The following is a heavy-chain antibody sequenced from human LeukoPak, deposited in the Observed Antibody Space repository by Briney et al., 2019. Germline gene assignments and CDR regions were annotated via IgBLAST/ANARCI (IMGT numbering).Heavy chain of an antibody. J-gene: IGHJ4*02. CDR3: ARGLLGVSSGYYYFDY. V-gene: IGHV4-59*01. Sequence: SEALSLTCTVSGASISNNYWNWIRQPPGKGLEWIGYVYYSGSTNYNPSLKSRVTISVDTSKNQFSLKLSSVTAADTAVYYCARGLLGVSSGYYYFDYWGQGTLVTVSS. CDR1: GASISNNY. CDR2: VYYSGST. D-gene: IGHD3-22*01.